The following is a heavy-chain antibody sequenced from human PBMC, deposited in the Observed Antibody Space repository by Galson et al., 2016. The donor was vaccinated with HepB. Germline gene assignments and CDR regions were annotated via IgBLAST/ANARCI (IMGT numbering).Heavy chain of an antibody. CDR3: AREGIGDYFD. D-gene: IGHD2-21*01. V-gene: IGHV3-7*01. CDR1: GHRFSDLW. CDR2: IKGDGSLK. J-gene: IGHJ4*02. Sequence: SLRLSCAVSGHRFSDLWMDWVRQAPGKGLEWVANIKGDGSLKFYVDSVRGRFTISRDNAKNSVYLQMNSLTVEDTGVYYCAREGIGDYFDWGQGTLVTVSP.